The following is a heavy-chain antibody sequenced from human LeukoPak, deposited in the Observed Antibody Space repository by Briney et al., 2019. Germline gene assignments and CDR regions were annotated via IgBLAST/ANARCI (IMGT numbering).Heavy chain of an antibody. Sequence: SETLSLTCTVSGGSIISDDHYCTWIRQPPEKGLEWIGYMYHSGSTYYKSSLRSRVSISVDRSRNEFSLKLTSVSAADTAVYFCARGAVVPAAGTGWFDPWGQGTLVTVSS. J-gene: IGHJ5*02. D-gene: IGHD6-13*01. CDR3: ARGAVVPAAGTGWFDP. V-gene: IGHV4-30-2*01. CDR1: GGSIISDDHY. CDR2: MYHSGST.